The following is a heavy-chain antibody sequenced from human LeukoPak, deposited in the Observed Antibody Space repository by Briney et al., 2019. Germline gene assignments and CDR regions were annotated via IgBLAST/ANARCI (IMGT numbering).Heavy chain of an antibody. CDR3: ARVRDGYKPPKLSPYYYMDV. Sequence: GGSLRLSCAASGFIIISYRMSWVRQAPGKGLEWVANIKQDGSEKYYVDSVKGRFTISRDNAKNSLYLQMSSLRAEDTAVYYCARVRDGYKPPKLSPYYYMDVWGKGTTVTVSS. D-gene: IGHD5-24*01. CDR2: IKQDGSEK. J-gene: IGHJ6*03. CDR1: GFIIISYR. V-gene: IGHV3-7*01.